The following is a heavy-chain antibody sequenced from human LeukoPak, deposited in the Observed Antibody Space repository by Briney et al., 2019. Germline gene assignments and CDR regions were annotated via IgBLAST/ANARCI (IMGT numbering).Heavy chain of an antibody. CDR1: GFTFSSYW. J-gene: IGHJ6*03. CDR3: ARDIVVVPAAIRAHYYYYYMDV. CDR2: IKKDGSEK. D-gene: IGHD2-2*01. V-gene: IGHV3-7*01. Sequence: PGGSLRLSCTASGFTFSSYWMSWVRQAPGKGLEWVANIKKDGSEKYYVDSVKGRFTISRDNAKNSLYLQMNSLRAEDTAVYYCARDIVVVPAAIRAHYYYYYMDVWGKGTTVTVSS.